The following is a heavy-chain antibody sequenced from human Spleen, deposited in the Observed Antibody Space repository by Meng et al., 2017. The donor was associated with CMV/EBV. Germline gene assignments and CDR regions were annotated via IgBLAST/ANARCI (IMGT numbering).Heavy chain of an antibody. CDR2: IYYSGST. CDR3: ARDSRVTTGYYYYGMDV. J-gene: IGHJ6*02. CDR1: GGSISSGDYY. D-gene: IGHD4-11*01. Sequence: SETLSLTCTVSGGSISSGDYYWSWIRQPPGKGLEWIGYIYYSGSTYYNPSLKSRVTISVDTSKNQFSLKLSSVTAADTAVYYCARDSRVTTGYYYYGMDVWGQGTTVTVSS. V-gene: IGHV4-30-4*08.